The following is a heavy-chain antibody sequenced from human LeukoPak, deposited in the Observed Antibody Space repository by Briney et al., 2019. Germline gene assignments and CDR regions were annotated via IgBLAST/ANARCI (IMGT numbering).Heavy chain of an antibody. D-gene: IGHD3-22*01. CDR2: IYTGGNT. CDR3: ARGQIDLLRNYFDS. J-gene: IGHJ4*02. CDR1: GFIISHKY. Sequence: GGSLRLSCAASGFIISHKYLAWVRQAPGKGLAWLSIIYTGGNTVSAESVKGRFSISRDDSRNTVHLQMNNPRDDDTAVYYCARGQIDLLRNYFDSWGPGTLVAVSS. V-gene: IGHV3-66*01.